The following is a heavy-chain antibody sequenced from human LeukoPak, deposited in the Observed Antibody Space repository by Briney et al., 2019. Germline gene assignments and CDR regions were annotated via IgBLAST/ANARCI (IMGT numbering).Heavy chain of an antibody. CDR3: AKGYYDSSGGGFDY. D-gene: IGHD3-22*01. CDR2: ITWNSGTI. V-gene: IGHV3-9*01. J-gene: IGHJ4*02. Sequence: GGSLRLSCAASGFSFDDYAMHWVRQAPGKGLEWVSGITWNSGTIGYADSVKGRFTISRDNAKNSLYLQMNSLRPEDTALYFCAKGYYDSSGGGFDYWGQGTLVTVSS. CDR1: GFSFDDYA.